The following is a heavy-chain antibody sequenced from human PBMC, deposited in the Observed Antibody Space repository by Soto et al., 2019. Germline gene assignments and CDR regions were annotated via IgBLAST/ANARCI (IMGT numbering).Heavy chain of an antibody. CDR2: IYYSGST. J-gene: IGHJ6*02. CDR1: GGSISSSSYY. V-gene: IGHV4-39*01. CDR3: ARSRGTIVVPAASNYYYYGMDV. Sequence: NPSETLSLTCTVSGGSISSSSYYWGWTRQPPGKGLEWIGSIYYSGSTYYNPSLKSRVTITVDTSKNQFSLKLISVTAADTAVYYCARSRGTIVVPAASNYYYYGMDVWGQGTTVTVSS. D-gene: IGHD2-2*01.